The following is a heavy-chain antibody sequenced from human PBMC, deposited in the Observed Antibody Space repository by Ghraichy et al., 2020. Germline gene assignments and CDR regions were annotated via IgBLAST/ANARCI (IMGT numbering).Heavy chain of an antibody. CDR3: ARGAIAARPDYYYGMDV. CDR2: ISGSSTYT. J-gene: IGHJ6*02. Sequence: GGSLRLSCASSGFTFNDYTMIWVRQAPGKGLEWVSAISGSSTYTYYADSMKGRFTISRDNTKNSLYLQMNSLRVEDTAVYFCARGAIAARPDYYYGMDVWGQGTTVTVSS. V-gene: IGHV3-21*01. CDR1: GFTFNDYT. D-gene: IGHD6-6*01.